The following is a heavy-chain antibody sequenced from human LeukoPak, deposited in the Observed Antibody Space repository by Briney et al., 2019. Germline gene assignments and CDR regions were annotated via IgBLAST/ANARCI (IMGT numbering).Heavy chain of an antibody. J-gene: IGHJ4*02. CDR2: IKQDGSEK. CDR1: GFTFSSYW. V-gene: IGHV3-7*01. CDR3: ARDINLFIRFLEWYDDY. D-gene: IGHD3-3*01. Sequence: PGGSLRLSCAASGFTFSSYWMSWVRQAPGKGLEWVANIKQDGSEKYYVDSVKGRFTISRDNAKNSLYLQMNSLRAEDTAVYYCARDINLFIRFLEWYDDYWGQGTLVTVSS.